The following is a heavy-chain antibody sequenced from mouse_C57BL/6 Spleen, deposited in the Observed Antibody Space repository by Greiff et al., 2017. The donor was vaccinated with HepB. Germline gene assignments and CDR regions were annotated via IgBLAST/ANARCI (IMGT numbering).Heavy chain of an antibody. CDR2: IYPRSGNT. J-gene: IGHJ2*01. Sequence: QVQLKESGAELARPGASVKLSCKASGYTFTSYGISWVKQRTGQGLEWIGEIYPRSGNTYYNEKFKGKATLTADKSSSTAYMELRSLTSEDSAVYFCARCYPYYFDYWGQGTTLTVSS. V-gene: IGHV1-81*01. D-gene: IGHD1-1*01. CDR1: GYTFTSYG. CDR3: ARCYPYYFDY.